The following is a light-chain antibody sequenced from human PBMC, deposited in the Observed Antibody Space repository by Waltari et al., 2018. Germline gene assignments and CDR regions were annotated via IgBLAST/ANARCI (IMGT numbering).Light chain of an antibody. Sequence: DTQMTQSPSSLSASVGDRVTITCRASQFVSNYLNWCQHKLGKAPKLLISAASSLQGGVPSRFSGSGSGTDFTLTISSLQPEDFATYYCQQTYTSPPEYTFGQGTKLEIK. J-gene: IGKJ2*01. V-gene: IGKV1-39*01. CDR1: QFVSNY. CDR3: QQTYTSPPEYT. CDR2: AAS.